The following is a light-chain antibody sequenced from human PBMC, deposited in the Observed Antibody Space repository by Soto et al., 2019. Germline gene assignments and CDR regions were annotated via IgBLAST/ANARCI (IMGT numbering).Light chain of an antibody. CDR1: SNDVGAFDY. CDR3: SSYTTNNAHV. J-gene: IGLJ2*01. V-gene: IGLV2-14*01. CDR2: EVF. Sequence: QSALTQPASVSASPGQSISISCTGTSNDVGAFDYVSWYQQHPGKAPKLIIFEVFNRPSGVSTRFSGSKSGSTASLTISGLQAEDDADYFCSSYTTNNAHVFGGGTKLTVL.